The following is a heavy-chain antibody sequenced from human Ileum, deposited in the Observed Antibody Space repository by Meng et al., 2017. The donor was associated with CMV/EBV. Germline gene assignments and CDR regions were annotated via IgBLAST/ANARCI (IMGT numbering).Heavy chain of an antibody. Sequence: QGPLHQWDAALLKASETLSLTFAVYGGSFSRYYWSWSRQPPGKRLXWVGEINHSGSTNYNPSLKSRVTISVDTSKNQFSLKLSSVTAADTAVYYCARGRVAGVWGQGTLVTVSS. CDR1: GGSFSRYY. CDR2: INHSGST. J-gene: IGHJ4*02. D-gene: IGHD6-19*01. V-gene: IGHV4-34*01. CDR3: ARGRVAGV.